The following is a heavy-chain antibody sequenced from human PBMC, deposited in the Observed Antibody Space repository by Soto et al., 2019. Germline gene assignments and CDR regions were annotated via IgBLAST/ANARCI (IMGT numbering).Heavy chain of an antibody. CDR2: IIPILGIA. Sequence: QVQLVQSGAEVKKPGSSVKVSCKASGGTFSSYTISWVRQAPGQGLEWMGRIIPILGIANYAQKFQGRVTXXAXKXXSTAYMELSSLRSEDTAVYYCARNEDYDIHEYFQHWGQGTLVTVSS. CDR1: GGTFSSYT. J-gene: IGHJ1*01. D-gene: IGHD3-9*01. CDR3: ARNEDYDIHEYFQH. V-gene: IGHV1-69*02.